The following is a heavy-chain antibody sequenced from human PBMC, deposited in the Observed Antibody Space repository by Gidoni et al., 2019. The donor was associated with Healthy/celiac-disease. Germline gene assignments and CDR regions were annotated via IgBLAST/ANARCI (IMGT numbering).Heavy chain of an antibody. CDR3: ARYHPRSSWRDYGMDV. V-gene: IGHV6-1*01. CDR1: GDSVSSNRAA. J-gene: IGHJ6*02. CDR2: TYYSSKWYN. D-gene: IGHD6-13*01. Sequence: QVQLQQSGPGMVKPSQTLSLTCAISGDSVSSNRAAWNWIRQSPSRGLEWLGRTYYSSKWYNDYAVSVKSRITINPDTSKNQFSLQLNSVTPEDTAVYYCARYHPRSSWRDYGMDVWGQGTTVTVSS.